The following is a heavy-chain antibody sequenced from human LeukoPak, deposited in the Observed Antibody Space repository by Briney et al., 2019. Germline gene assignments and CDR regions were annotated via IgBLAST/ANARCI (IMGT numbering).Heavy chain of an antibody. CDR3: AREGGGITMIVVVTDAFDI. V-gene: IGHV3-21*01. Sequence: GGSLRLSCAASGFTFSSYSMNWVRQAPGKGLEWVSSISSSSSYIYYADSVKGRFTISRDNAKNSLYLQMNSLRAEDTAVYYCAREGGGITMIVVVTDAFDIWGQGTMVTVSS. CDR1: GFTFSSYS. CDR2: ISSSSSYI. J-gene: IGHJ3*02. D-gene: IGHD3-22*01.